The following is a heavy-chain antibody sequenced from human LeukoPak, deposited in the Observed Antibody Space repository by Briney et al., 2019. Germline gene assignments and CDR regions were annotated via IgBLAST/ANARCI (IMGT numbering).Heavy chain of an antibody. V-gene: IGHV3-23*01. D-gene: IGHD3-3*01. CDR3: AKATPNDFWSGYIASFDY. CDR1: GFTFSGSA. Sequence: PGGSLRLSCAASGFTFSGSAMSWVRQAPGKGLEWVSAISGSGGSTYYADSVKGRFTISRDNSKNTLYLQMNSLRAEDTAVYYCAKATPNDFWSGYIASFDYWGQGTLVTVSS. CDR2: ISGSGGST. J-gene: IGHJ4*02.